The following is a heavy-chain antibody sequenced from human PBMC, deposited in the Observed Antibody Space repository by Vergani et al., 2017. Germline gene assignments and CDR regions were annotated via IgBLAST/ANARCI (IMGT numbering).Heavy chain of an antibody. Sequence: EGQLVESGGDWVQRGGSLRLSCAASGFISSSYWMSWVRQAPGKGLEWVANVNQDGSEKYYVDSGRGRFTISRDNAKNSIYLQMNSLRADATAVYFCVRVPLIRRGSGNYGINNYHGMDVWGQGTTVIVSS. V-gene: IGHV3-7*01. CDR3: VRVPLIRRGSGNYGINNYHGMDV. D-gene: IGHD3-10*01. CDR2: VNQDGSEK. J-gene: IGHJ6*02. CDR1: GFISSSYW.